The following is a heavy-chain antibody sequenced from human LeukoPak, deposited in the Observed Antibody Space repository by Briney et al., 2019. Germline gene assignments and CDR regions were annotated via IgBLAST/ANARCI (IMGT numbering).Heavy chain of an antibody. J-gene: IGHJ4*02. D-gene: IGHD3-22*01. Sequence: GGSLRLSCAASGFTFSSYGMHWVRQAPGKGLEWVAVIWYDGSNKYYADSVKGRFTISRDNSKNTLYLQMNSLRAEDTAVYYCARDLGADSSGHYYTFDYWGQGTLVTVSA. V-gene: IGHV3-33*01. CDR2: IWYDGSNK. CDR1: GFTFSSYG. CDR3: ARDLGADSSGHYYTFDY.